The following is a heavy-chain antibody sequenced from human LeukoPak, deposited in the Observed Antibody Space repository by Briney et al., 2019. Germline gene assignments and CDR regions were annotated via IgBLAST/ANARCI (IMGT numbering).Heavy chain of an antibody. D-gene: IGHD5-12*01. Sequence: ASVKVSCKASGYTFTSYDINWVRRATGQGLEWMGWMNPNSGNTGYAQKFQGRVTMTRNTSISTAYMELSSLRSEDTAVYYCARQEEWLRSYYYYYGMDVWGQGTMVTVSS. CDR2: MNPNSGNT. CDR3: ARQEEWLRSYYYYYGMDV. CDR1: GYTFTSYD. V-gene: IGHV1-8*01. J-gene: IGHJ6*02.